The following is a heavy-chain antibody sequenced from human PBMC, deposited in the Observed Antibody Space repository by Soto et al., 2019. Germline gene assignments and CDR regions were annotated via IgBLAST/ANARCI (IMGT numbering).Heavy chain of an antibody. D-gene: IGHD2-2*02. J-gene: IGHJ6*03. Sequence: EVQLVESGGGLVQPGGSLRLSCAASGFTFSSYWMSWVRQAPGKGLELVANIKQDGSEKYYVDSVKGRFTISRDNAKNSLYLQMNSLRAEDTADYYCARGDCSSTSCYTDYYYYYYMDVWGKVTTVTVSS. CDR3: ARGDCSSTSCYTDYYYYYYMDV. CDR1: GFTFSSYW. V-gene: IGHV3-7*01. CDR2: IKQDGSEK.